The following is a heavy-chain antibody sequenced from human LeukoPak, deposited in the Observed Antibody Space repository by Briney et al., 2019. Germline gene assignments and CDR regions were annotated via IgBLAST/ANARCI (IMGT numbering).Heavy chain of an antibody. Sequence: PGGSLRLSCAASGFTFSNAWMSWVRQAPGKGLEWVGRIKSKTDGGTTDYAAPVKGRFTISRDDSKNTLYLQMNSLKTEDTAVYYCTRLLPDYYDSSVNFDYWGQGTLVTVSS. CDR3: TRLLPDYYDSSVNFDY. D-gene: IGHD3-22*01. J-gene: IGHJ4*02. CDR2: IKSKTDGGTT. V-gene: IGHV3-15*01. CDR1: GFTFSNAW.